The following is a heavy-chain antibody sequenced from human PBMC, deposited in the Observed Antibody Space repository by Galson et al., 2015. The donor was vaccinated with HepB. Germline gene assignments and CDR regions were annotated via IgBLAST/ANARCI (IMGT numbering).Heavy chain of an antibody. CDR3: ARDRCSGVNCYHWSGF. V-gene: IGHV3-30*15. D-gene: IGHD2-15*01. J-gene: IGHJ4*02. Sequence: SLRLSCAASGFTFRNYFMHWVRQAPGKGLEWVTVISDDGSNKYYADSVKGRFTISRDNSRNTLYLQMSRLRPEDTAMYYCARDRCSGVNCYHWSGFWGQGTLVTVSS. CDR2: ISDDGSNK. CDR1: GFTFRNYF.